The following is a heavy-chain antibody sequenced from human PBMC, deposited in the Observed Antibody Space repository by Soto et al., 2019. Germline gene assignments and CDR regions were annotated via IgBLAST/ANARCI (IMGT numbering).Heavy chain of an antibody. CDR2: TYYGSKWYN. V-gene: IGHV6-1*01. CDR3: ARQPQYYDFWSGYYDEGYYYGMDV. D-gene: IGHD3-3*01. J-gene: IGHJ6*02. CDR1: GDSVSSNSAA. Sequence: SQTLSLTCAISGDSVSSNSAAWNWIRQSPSRGLEWLGRTYYGSKWYNDYAVSVKSRITINPDTSKNQFSLQLNSVTPEDTAVYYCARQPQYYDFWSGYYDEGYYYGMDVWGQGTKVTVS.